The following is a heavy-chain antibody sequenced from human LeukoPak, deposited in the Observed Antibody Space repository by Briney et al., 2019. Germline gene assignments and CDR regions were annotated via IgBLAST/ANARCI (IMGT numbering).Heavy chain of an antibody. D-gene: IGHD3-10*01. CDR3: AKAVRPSYYYYMDV. CDR1: GFTFDDYT. CDR2: ISWDGGST. J-gene: IGHJ6*03. Sequence: GGSLRLSCAAPGFTFDDYTMHWVRQALGKGLEWVSPISWDGGSTYYADSVKGRFTISRDNSKHSLYLQMNSLRTEDTALYYCAKAVRPSYYYYMDVWGKGTTVTVSS. V-gene: IGHV3-43*01.